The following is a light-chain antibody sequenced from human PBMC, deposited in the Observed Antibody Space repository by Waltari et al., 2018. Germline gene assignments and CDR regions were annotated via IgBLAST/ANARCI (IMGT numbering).Light chain of an antibody. CDR2: RNN. J-gene: IGLJ3*02. CDR3: AAWDDSLSGRV. V-gene: IGLV1-47*01. Sequence: QSALTQPASVSASPGQSISITCTGTSSDLGSYDLVAWYQQHPDKAPKLLIYRNNQRPAGVPDRFSGSKSGTSASLAISGLRSEDEADYYCAAWDDSLSGRVFGGGTKVTVL. CDR1: SSDLGSYDL.